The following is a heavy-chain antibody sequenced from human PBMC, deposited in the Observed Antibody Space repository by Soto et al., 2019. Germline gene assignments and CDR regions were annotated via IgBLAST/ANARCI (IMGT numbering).Heavy chain of an antibody. CDR1: GFTFDDYA. D-gene: IGHD6-13*01. J-gene: IGHJ6*02. CDR2: ISWNSGSI. Sequence: EVQLVESGGGLVQPGRSLGISCAASGFTFDDYAMHWVRQAPGKGLEWVSGISWNSGSIGYADSVKGRFTISRDNAKNSLYLQMNSLRAEDTALYYCAKDQGIAAAGLTYYYGMDVWGQGTTVTVSS. CDR3: AKDQGIAAAGLTYYYGMDV. V-gene: IGHV3-9*01.